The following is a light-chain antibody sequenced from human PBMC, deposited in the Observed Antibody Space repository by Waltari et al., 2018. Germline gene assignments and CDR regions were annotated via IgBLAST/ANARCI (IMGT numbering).Light chain of an antibody. J-gene: IGLJ1*01. CDR1: SSDVGPYAC. CDR2: QVI. V-gene: IGLV2-14*01. Sequence: QSALTQPASVSGSPGQSIAISCTGTSSDVGPYACVSWYQHHPGKAPNPVLYQVINRPSGLSNRFSGSRSGNTASLTISGLQAEDEADYYCCSYTSSSVSYVFGTGTRVTVL. CDR3: CSYTSSSVSYV.